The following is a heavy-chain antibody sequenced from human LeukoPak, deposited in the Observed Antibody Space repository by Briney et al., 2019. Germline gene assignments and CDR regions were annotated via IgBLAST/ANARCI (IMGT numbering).Heavy chain of an antibody. CDR2: ITGSGGNT. CDR3: ANPGVNLDY. D-gene: IGHD3-10*01. J-gene: IGHJ4*02. CDR1: GFTFSNYA. Sequence: GGSLRLSCAASGFTFSNYAMSWVRQAPGKGLEWVSAITGSGGNTYYADSVKGRFTISRDNSKNTLYLQMNSLRAEDTAVYYCANPGVNLDYWGQGTLVTVSS. V-gene: IGHV3-23*01.